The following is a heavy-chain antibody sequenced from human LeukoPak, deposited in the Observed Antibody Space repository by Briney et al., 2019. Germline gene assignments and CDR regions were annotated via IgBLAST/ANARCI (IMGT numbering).Heavy chain of an antibody. V-gene: IGHV4-30-4*08. CDR3: ARERGSSIAARPWFDP. J-gene: IGHJ5*02. CDR1: GGSISSGDYY. D-gene: IGHD6-6*01. CDR2: IYYSGST. Sequence: SETLSLTCTVSGGSISSGDYYWSWIRHPPGKGLEWIGYIYYSGSTYYNPSLKSRVTISVDTSKNQFSLKLSSVTAADTAVYYCARERGSSIAARPWFDPWGQGTLVTVSS.